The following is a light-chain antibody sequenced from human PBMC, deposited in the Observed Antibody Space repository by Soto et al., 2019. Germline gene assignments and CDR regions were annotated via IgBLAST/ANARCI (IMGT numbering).Light chain of an antibody. V-gene: IGLV2-11*01. CDR1: SSDVGGYNY. Sequence: QSALTQPPSVSGSPGQSVTISCTGTSSDVGGYNYVAWYQQHPGKAPKVMIYDVSKRPSGVPDRFSGSKSGNTASLTISGLQAVDEAEYYCCSNEGNLHDFGPVTKLTVL. CDR3: CSNEGNLHD. CDR2: DVS. J-gene: IGLJ1*01.